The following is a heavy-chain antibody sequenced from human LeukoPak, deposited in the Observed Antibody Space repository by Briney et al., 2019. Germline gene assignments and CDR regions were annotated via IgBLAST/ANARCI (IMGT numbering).Heavy chain of an antibody. V-gene: IGHV3-53*04. Sequence: GGSLRLSCAASGFTVSSSYMSWVRQAPGKGLEWVSIVYPVGSTFYAGSVKGRFTISRHNSQNTLYLQMNSLRAEDSAVYFCARSRDGYNFNWYFDLWGRGTLVTVSS. CDR2: VYPVGST. J-gene: IGHJ2*01. CDR1: GFTVSSSY. D-gene: IGHD5-24*01. CDR3: ARSRDGYNFNWYFDL.